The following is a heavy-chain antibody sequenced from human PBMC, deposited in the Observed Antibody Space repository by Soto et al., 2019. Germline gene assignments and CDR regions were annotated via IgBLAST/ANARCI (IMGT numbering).Heavy chain of an antibody. V-gene: IGHV1-18*04. Sequence: ASVKVSCKASGYTFTSYGISWMRQAPGQGLEWMGWISAYNGNTNYAQKLQGRVTMTTDTSTSTAYMELRSLRSDDTAVYYCARGVDIVATRRRNWFDPWGQGTLVTVSS. D-gene: IGHD5-12*01. CDR1: GYTFTSYG. CDR2: ISAYNGNT. CDR3: ARGVDIVATRRRNWFDP. J-gene: IGHJ5*02.